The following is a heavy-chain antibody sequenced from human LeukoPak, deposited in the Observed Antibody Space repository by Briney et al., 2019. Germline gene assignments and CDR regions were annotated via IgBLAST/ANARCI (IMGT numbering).Heavy chain of an antibody. Sequence: PSGTLSLTCAVSGGSISSSNWWSWVRQPPGKGLEWIGEIYHSGSTNYNPSLKSRVTISVDKSKNQFSLKLSSVTAADTAVYYCASSYGDYPNYYYYYYMDVWGKGTTVTISS. CDR1: GGSISSSNW. D-gene: IGHD4-17*01. CDR3: ASSYGDYPNYYYYYYMDV. V-gene: IGHV4-4*02. J-gene: IGHJ6*03. CDR2: IYHSGST.